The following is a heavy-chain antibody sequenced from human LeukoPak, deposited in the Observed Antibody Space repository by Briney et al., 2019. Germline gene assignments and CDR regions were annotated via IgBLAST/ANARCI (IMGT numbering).Heavy chain of an antibody. D-gene: IGHD1-26*01. CDR2: ISYSGST. CDR3: AREGGSYYHWFDP. V-gene: IGHV4-39*07. CDR1: GGSISSSSYY. J-gene: IGHJ5*02. Sequence: SETLSLTCTVSGGSISSSSYYWGWIRQPPGKGLEWIGSISYSGSTNYNPSLKSRVTISLDTSKNQFSLKLTSVSAADTAVYYCAREGGSYYHWFDPWGQGTLVTVSS.